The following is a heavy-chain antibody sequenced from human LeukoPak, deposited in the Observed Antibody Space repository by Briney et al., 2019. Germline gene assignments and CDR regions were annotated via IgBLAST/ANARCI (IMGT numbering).Heavy chain of an antibody. Sequence: SETLSLTFALYGASLSDYDWSWIRQPPGKGLEWIGEIDHIGVTKYNPSLKGRVTISRDTSKNQFSLDVTSVTAADTAVYYCAKTSQLGSYNWFDPWGQGTQVTVSS. V-gene: IGHV4-34*01. CDR2: IDHIGVT. CDR1: GASLSDYD. J-gene: IGHJ5*02. D-gene: IGHD6-6*01. CDR3: AKTSQLGSYNWFDP.